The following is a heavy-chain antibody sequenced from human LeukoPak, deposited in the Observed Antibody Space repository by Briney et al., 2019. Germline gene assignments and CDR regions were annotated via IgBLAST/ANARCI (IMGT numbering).Heavy chain of an antibody. CDR2: INPNSGGT. CDR3: ARTISSSWSLGMDL. J-gene: IGHJ6*02. D-gene: IGHD6-13*01. Sequence: ASVKVSCKASGYTFTGYYMHWVRQAPGQGLEWMGWINPNSGGTNYAQKFQGRVTMTRDTSISTAYMELSRLRSDDTAVYYCARTISSSWSLGMDLWGQGTTVTVSS. V-gene: IGHV1-2*02. CDR1: GYTFTGYY.